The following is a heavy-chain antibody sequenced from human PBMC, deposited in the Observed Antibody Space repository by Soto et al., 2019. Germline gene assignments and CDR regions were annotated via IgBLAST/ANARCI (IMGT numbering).Heavy chain of an antibody. J-gene: IGHJ4*02. V-gene: IGHV3-15*07. D-gene: IGHD3-10*01. CDR1: GFTFSNAW. CDR3: TTEVWFGELLWDY. CDR2: IKSKTDGGTT. Sequence: GGSLRLSCAASGFTFSNAWMNWVRQAPGKGLEWVGRIKSKTDGGTTDYAAPVKGRFTISRDDSKNTLYLQMNSLKTEDTAVYYCTTEVWFGELLWDYWGQGTLVTVSS.